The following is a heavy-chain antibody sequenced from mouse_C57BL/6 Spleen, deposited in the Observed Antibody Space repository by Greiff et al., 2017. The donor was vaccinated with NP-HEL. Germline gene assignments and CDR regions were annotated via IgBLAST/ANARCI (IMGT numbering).Heavy chain of an antibody. D-gene: IGHD2-1*01. J-gene: IGHJ4*01. Sequence: VHLPPSVAALLHPVASFPLSCQSPGYTFTGYWIEWVKQRPGPGLEWIGEILPGSGSTNYNEKFKGKATFTADTSSNTAYMQLSSLTTEDSAIYYCARGGIYYGNYEDAMDYWGQGTSVTVSS. CDR2: ILPGSGST. CDR1: GYTFTGYW. CDR3: ARGGIYYGNYEDAMDY. V-gene: IGHV1-9*01.